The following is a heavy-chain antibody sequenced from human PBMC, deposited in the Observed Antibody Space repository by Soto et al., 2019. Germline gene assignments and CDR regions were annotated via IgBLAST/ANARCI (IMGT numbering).Heavy chain of an antibody. Sequence: PSETLSLTCTVSGGSITGHYWSWLRQRPGKGLEWIAYIYSSGSTNYNPSLESRVTMSVDTSKKQFSLKLNSVTAADTAVYYCARDGVCTGSDCYGGPYFDYWGQGALVTVSS. CDR3: ARDGVCTGSDCYGGPYFDY. D-gene: IGHD2-21*02. V-gene: IGHV4-59*11. CDR1: GGSITGHY. CDR2: IYSSGST. J-gene: IGHJ4*02.